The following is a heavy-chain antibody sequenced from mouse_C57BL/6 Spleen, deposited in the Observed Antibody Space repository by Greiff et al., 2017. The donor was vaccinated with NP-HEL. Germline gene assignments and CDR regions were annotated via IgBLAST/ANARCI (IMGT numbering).Heavy chain of an antibody. V-gene: IGHV3-1*01. Sequence: EVQGVESGPGMVKPSQSLSLTCTVTGYSITSGYDWHWIRHFPGNKLEWMGYISYSGSTNYNPSLKSRISITNDTSKNHFFLKLNSVTTEDTATYYCARSLLRLYWYFDVWGTGTTVTVSS. CDR1: GYSITSGYD. CDR3: ARSLLRLYWYFDV. J-gene: IGHJ1*03. D-gene: IGHD2-4*01. CDR2: ISYSGST.